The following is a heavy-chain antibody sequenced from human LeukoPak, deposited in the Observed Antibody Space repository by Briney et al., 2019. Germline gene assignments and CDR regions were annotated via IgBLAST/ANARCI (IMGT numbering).Heavy chain of an antibody. CDR3: ARLVVVAANDAFDI. Sequence: QPGGSLRLSCAASGFTVSSNYMSWVRQAPGKGLEWVSVIYSGGSTYYADSVKGRFTISRHNSKNTLYLQMNSLRAEDTAVYYCARLVVVAANDAFDIWGQGTMVTVSS. CDR2: IYSGGST. CDR1: GFTVSSNY. J-gene: IGHJ3*02. D-gene: IGHD2-15*01. V-gene: IGHV3-53*04.